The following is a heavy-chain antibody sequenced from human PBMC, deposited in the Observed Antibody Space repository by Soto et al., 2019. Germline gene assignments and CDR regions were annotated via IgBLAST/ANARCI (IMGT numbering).Heavy chain of an antibody. CDR3: AKGPIFGVENIYDY. Sequence: EVQLLESVGGLVQPGGSLRLSCAASGFTFSSYAMSWVRQATGKGLEWVSGMSGSGGSAYYTDSGKGRFTISRDNSKKTLYLQMNSLRAEDLALYYCAKGPIFGVENIYDYWGQGTLVTVSS. J-gene: IGHJ4*02. V-gene: IGHV3-23*01. CDR1: GFTFSSYA. D-gene: IGHD3-3*01. CDR2: MSGSGGSA.